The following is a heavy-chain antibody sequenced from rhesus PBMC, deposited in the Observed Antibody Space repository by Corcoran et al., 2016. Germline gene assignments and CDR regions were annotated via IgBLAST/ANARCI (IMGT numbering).Heavy chain of an antibody. D-gene: IGHD6S26*01. Sequence: QVQLQESGPGLVKPSETLSLTCAVSGGSISSGYYWSWLRQPPGKGLEWIGYNTYRGSTSYKPSRKSRVTISRDTSKKQVSLKLSSVTAADTAVYYCARVMAAAGPGYWGQGVLVTVSS. V-gene: IGHV4-122*02. CDR2: NTYRGST. J-gene: IGHJ4*01. CDR1: GGSISSGYY. CDR3: ARVMAAAGPGY.